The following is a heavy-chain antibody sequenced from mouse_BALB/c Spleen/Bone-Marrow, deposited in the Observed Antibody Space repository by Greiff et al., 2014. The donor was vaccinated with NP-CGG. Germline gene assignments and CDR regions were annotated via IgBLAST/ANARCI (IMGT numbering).Heavy chain of an antibody. V-gene: IGHV1-5*01. CDR1: GYTFTSCW. D-gene: IGHD1-1*01. CDR2: IYPGNSDT. Sequence: SGTVLARPGASVKMSCKASGYTFTSCWMHRVKQRPGQGLEWIGTIYPGNSDTSYNQKFKGKAKLTAVTSTSTAYMEISSLTNEDSAVYFCTRDYGSFMDYWGQGTSVTVS. CDR3: TRDYGSFMDY. J-gene: IGHJ4*01.